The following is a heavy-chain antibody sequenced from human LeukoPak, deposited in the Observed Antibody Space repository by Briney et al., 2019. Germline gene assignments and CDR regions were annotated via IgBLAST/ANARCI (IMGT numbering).Heavy chain of an antibody. J-gene: IGHJ4*02. D-gene: IGHD4/OR15-4a*01. CDR3: ETYDGAGRGY. Sequence: GGSLRLSCVVSEFTFSRYSMNWVRQAPGKGLEWVSSISNAGTYKDYADSVKGRFTISRDNAKNSLYLQMDSLRVEDTAMYYCETYDGAGRGYWGQETLVAVSS. CDR2: ISNAGTYK. CDR1: EFTFSRYS. V-gene: IGHV3-21*01.